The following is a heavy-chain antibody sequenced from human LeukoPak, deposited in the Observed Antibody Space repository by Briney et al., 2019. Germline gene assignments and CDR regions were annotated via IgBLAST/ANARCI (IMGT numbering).Heavy chain of an antibody. V-gene: IGHV3-23*01. CDR1: GFTLSTYA. J-gene: IGHJ4*02. CDR2: ISGSGGKS. Sequence: GGSLRLSCAVSGFTLSTYAMNWVRKAPGKGLEWVSAISGSGGKSYYADSVKGRFTISRDSSKNTLCLQMNSLRAEDTAVYYCAKDLRIRAGVPDYWGQGTLVTVSS. D-gene: IGHD2-8*01. CDR3: AKDLRIRAGVPDY.